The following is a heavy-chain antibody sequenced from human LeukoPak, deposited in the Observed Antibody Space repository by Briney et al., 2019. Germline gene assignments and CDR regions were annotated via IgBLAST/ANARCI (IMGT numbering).Heavy chain of an antibody. J-gene: IGHJ2*01. CDR2: IYYSGST. Sequence: SETLSLTCTVSGGSISSYYWSWIRQPPGKGLEWIGYIYYSGSTNYNPSLKSRVTISVDTSKNQFSLKLSSVTAADTAVYYCARDPRTAGDTFWYFDLWGRGTLVTVSS. V-gene: IGHV4-59*12. D-gene: IGHD7-27*01. CDR1: GGSISSYY. CDR3: ARDPRTAGDTFWYFDL.